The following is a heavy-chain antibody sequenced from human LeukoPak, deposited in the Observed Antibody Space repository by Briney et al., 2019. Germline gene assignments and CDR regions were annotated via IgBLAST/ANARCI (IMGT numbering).Heavy chain of an antibody. CDR3: ARDLHREFGY. D-gene: IGHD5-24*01. CDR2: ISSSGSTI. CDR1: GFTFSSYA. Sequence: GGSLRLSCAASGFTFSSYAMSWVRQAPGKGLEWVSYISSSGSTIYYADSVKGRFTISRDNAKNSLYLQMHSLRAEDTAVYYCARDLHREFGYWGQGTLVTVSS. V-gene: IGHV3-48*04. J-gene: IGHJ4*02.